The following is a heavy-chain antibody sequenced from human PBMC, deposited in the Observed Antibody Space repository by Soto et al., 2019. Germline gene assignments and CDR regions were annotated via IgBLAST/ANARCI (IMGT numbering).Heavy chain of an antibody. Sequence: QVQLVQSGAEVKKPGASVKVSCKASGYTFTSYGICWVRQAPGQGLEGMGWISGYNGNTNYAQNLQGRVTMTTDTSTSRVYMELVILRSDDTAVYYGARRCSSTRCLDIWGRGTLVMVSS. V-gene: IGHV1-18*01. J-gene: IGHJ2*01. D-gene: IGHD2-2*01. CDR1: GYTFTSYG. CDR2: ISGYNGNT. CDR3: ARRCSSTRCLDI.